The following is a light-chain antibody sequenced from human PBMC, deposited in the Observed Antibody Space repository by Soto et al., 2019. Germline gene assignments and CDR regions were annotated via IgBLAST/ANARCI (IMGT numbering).Light chain of an antibody. Sequence: SYELTQPPSVSVAPGQTARITCGGNNIGSYSVHWYQQRPGQAPVLVVFDDSDRPSGIPERFSGSKSGTSASLAITGLQSEDEGVYYCATWDDILSGWVFGGGTKLTVL. CDR2: DDS. J-gene: IGLJ3*02. CDR3: ATWDDILSGWV. CDR1: NIGSYS. V-gene: IGLV3-21*02.